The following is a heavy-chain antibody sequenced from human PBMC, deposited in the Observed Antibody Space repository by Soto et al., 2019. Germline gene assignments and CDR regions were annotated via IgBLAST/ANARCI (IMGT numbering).Heavy chain of an antibody. CDR3: ASGHDAYKVRY. V-gene: IGHV4-31*02. CDR1: GGSISSGGTGSY. D-gene: IGHD1-1*01. CDR2: IYYTGHT. Sequence: QVQLQESGPGLVKPSQTLSLTCTVSGGSISSGGTGSYWTWIRQLPGKGLEWIGYIYYTGHTYYNPSLQSRPTISIDTSENQFSLKLTSVTAADTAVYFCASGHDAYKVRYWGQGTLVTVSS. J-gene: IGHJ4*02.